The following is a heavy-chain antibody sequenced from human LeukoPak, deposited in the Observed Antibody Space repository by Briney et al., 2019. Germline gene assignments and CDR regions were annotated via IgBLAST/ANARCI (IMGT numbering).Heavy chain of an antibody. CDR3: AKENHRGCSSTSCYPVWSDP. V-gene: IGHV3-23*01. Sequence: PGASLRLSCAASGFTFSSYAMSWVRQAPGKGLEWVSAISGSGGSTYYADSVKGRFTISRDNSKNTLYLQMTSLRAEDTAVYYCAKENHRGCSSTSCYPVWSDPWGQGTLVTVSS. CDR1: GFTFSSYA. D-gene: IGHD2-2*01. J-gene: IGHJ5*02. CDR2: ISGSGGST.